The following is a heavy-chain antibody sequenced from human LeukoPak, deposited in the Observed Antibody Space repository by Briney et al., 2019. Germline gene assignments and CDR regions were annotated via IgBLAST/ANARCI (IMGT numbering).Heavy chain of an antibody. V-gene: IGHV1-2*06. Sequence: GASVKVSCKASGYTFTGYYMHWVRRAPGQGLEWMGRINPNSGGTNYAQKFQGRVTMTRDTSISTAYMELSRLRSDDTAVYYCARDITFGGVIADYWGQGTLVTVSS. CDR3: ARDITFGGVIADY. D-gene: IGHD3-16*02. J-gene: IGHJ4*02. CDR1: GYTFTGYY. CDR2: INPNSGGT.